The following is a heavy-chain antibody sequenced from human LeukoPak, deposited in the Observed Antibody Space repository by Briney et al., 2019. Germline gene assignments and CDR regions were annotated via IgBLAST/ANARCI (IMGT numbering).Heavy chain of an antibody. CDR2: IYCGDSDT. D-gene: IGHD7-27*01. CDR1: GYIFTNYW. J-gene: IGHJ3*02. V-gene: IGHV5-51*01. CDR3: ARLGMGALDI. Sequence: GESLKISCKGSGYIFTNYWIGWVRLVPGKGLDWMGIIYCGDSDTRYSPSFQGQVTISADKSISTAYLQWSSLKASDTAMYYCARLGMGALDIWGQGTMVTVSS.